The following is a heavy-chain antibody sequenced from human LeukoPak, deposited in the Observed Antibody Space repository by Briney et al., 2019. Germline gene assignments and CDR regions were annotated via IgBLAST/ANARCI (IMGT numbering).Heavy chain of an antibody. Sequence: ASVKVSCKASGYTFTGYYMHWVRQAPGQGLEWMGWINPNSGGTNYAQKFQGRVTMTRDTSISTAYMELGRLRSDDTAVYYCARDVGGGYIVSFDYWGQGTLVTVSS. CDR2: INPNSGGT. J-gene: IGHJ4*02. V-gene: IGHV1-2*02. CDR1: GYTFTGYY. D-gene: IGHD5-12*01. CDR3: ARDVGGGYIVSFDY.